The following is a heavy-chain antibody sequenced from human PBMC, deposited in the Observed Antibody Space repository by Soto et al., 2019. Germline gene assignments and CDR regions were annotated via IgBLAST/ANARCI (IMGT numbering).Heavy chain of an antibody. CDR2: VSASGLNT. D-gene: IGHD3-3*01. Sequence: EVQLLESGGKLVQPGGSLTLSCAASGFTFSTYAMAWVRQAPGKGLEWVSGVSASGLNTDYADPVKGRFYISRDNSKNTVSLHMNSLRAEDTAVYPCAEDRPRSASGDCLDYWGQGSPVTVSS. J-gene: IGHJ4*02. CDR3: AEDRPRSASGDCLDY. CDR1: GFTFSTYA. V-gene: IGHV3-23*01.